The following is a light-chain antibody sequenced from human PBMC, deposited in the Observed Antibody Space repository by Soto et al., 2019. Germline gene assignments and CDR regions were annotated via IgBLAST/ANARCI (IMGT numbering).Light chain of an antibody. CDR3: TSHAGSNNYV. CDR2: GNS. Sequence: QSVLTQPPSVSGAPGQRVTISCTGSSPNIGAGYDVHWYQQLPGTAPKLLIYGNSKRPSGVPDRFSGSKSGNTASLTVSGLQAEDEADYYCTSHAGSNNYVFGTGTKVTVL. J-gene: IGLJ1*01. V-gene: IGLV1-40*01. CDR1: SPNIGAGYD.